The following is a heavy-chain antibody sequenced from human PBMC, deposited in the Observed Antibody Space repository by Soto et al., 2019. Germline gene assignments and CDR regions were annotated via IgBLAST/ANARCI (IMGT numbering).Heavy chain of an antibody. J-gene: IGHJ4*02. D-gene: IGHD2-8*01. CDR3: ARDRCPNGVCSGLGY. CDR1: GFTFSDYY. V-gene: IGHV3-11*06. CDR2: ISSSSSYT. Sequence: PGGSLRLSCAASGFTFSDYYMSWIRQAPGKGLERVSYISSSSSYTNYADSVKGRFTISRDNAKNSLYLQMNSLRAEDTAVYYCARDRCPNGVCSGLGYWGQGTLVTVSS.